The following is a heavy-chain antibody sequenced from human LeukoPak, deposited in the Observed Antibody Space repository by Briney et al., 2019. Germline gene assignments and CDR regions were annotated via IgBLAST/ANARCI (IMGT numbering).Heavy chain of an antibody. D-gene: IGHD1-14*01. CDR3: ARELPGDAFDI. V-gene: IGHV4-61*02. CDR2: IYTSGST. J-gene: IGHJ3*02. CDR1: GGSISSGSYY. Sequence: SETLSLTCTVSGGSISSGSYYWSWIRQPAGKGLEWIGRIYTSGSTNYNPSLKSRVTISVDTSKNQFSLKLSSVTAADTAVYYCARELPGDAFDIWGQGTMVTVSS.